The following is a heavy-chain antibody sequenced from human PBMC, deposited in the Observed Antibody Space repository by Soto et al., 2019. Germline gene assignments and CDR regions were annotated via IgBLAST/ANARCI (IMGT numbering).Heavy chain of an antibody. CDR1: NGSITSGGYC. J-gene: IGHJ3*02. D-gene: IGHD2-2*01. Sequence: SETLSLTCVVSNGSITSGGYCWGWIRQPPGKGLEWLGYLYESGSTVYNPPLSNRVTISGDRSTNQFSLKLTSVTAADTAVYYCARDDTGVVPAAMNAFDIWGQGTMVTVSS. V-gene: IGHV4-30-2*01. CDR3: ARDDTGVVPAAMNAFDI. CDR2: LYESGST.